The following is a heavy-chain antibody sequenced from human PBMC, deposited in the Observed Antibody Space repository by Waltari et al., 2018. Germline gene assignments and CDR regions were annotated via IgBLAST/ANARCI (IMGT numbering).Heavy chain of an antibody. D-gene: IGHD2-2*02. J-gene: IGHJ6*02. V-gene: IGHV3-30*01. CDR3: ARDITDIVVVPAAIGFYYYYGMDV. Sequence: QVQLVESGGGVVQPGRSLRLSCAASGFTFSSYAMHWVRQAPGKGLEWVAVISYDGSNKDYADAVKGRFTISRDNSKNTLYLQMNSLRAEDTAVYYCARDITDIVVVPAAIGFYYYYGMDVWGQGTTVTVSS. CDR1: GFTFSSYA. CDR2: ISYDGSNK.